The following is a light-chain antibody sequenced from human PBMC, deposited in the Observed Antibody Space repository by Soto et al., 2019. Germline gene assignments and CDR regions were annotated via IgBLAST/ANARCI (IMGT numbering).Light chain of an antibody. V-gene: IGLV2-14*01. CDR3: SSYTSSSTPYV. J-gene: IGLJ1*01. CDR2: DVS. CDR1: SSDVGGYNY. Sequence: LTQPASVSGSPGQSITISCTGTSSDVGGYNYVSWYQQHPGKAPKLMIYDVSNRPSGVSNRFSGSKSGNTASLTISGLQAEDEADYYCSSYTSSSTPYVFGTG.